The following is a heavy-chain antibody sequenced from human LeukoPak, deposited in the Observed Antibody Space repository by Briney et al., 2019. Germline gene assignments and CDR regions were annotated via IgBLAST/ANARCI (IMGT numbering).Heavy chain of an antibody. D-gene: IGHD2-21*02. CDR3: THSVGIVVVTSEDEYFLH. CDR1: GFSLSTSGVG. Sequence: SGPTLVNPTQTLTLTCTFSGFSLSTSGVGVGWIRQPPGKALEWLALIFWDDDKRYNPSLESRLSITKDTSKDQVVLTMTNMDPADTATYYCTHSVGIVVVTSEDEYFLHWGRGSLVIVSS. V-gene: IGHV2-5*02. CDR2: IFWDDDK. J-gene: IGHJ1*01.